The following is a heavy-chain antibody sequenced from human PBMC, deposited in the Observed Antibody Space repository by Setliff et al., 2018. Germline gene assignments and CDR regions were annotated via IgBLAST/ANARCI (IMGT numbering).Heavy chain of an antibody. CDR3: ARDGGGDSDAFDI. Sequence: ASVKVSCKASGYTFTGYYMHWVRQAPGQGLEWMGRINPSSGATIYAQKLQGRVTMTSDTSISTAYMELGRLRSDDTAVYFCARDGGGDSDAFDIWGQGTMVTVS. J-gene: IGHJ3*02. CDR2: INPSSGAT. D-gene: IGHD3-16*01. CDR1: GYTFTGYY. V-gene: IGHV1-2*06.